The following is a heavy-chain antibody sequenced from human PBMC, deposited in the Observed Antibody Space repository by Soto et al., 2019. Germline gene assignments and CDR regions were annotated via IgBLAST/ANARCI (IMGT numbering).Heavy chain of an antibody. CDR3: ATRITVFGLLIPPFDP. D-gene: IGHD3-3*01. CDR2: INHTGGT. Sequence: SETLSLTCAVYGGSVNGYYWNWIRQPPGEGLEWIGEINHTGGTHYNPSLKSRVTMSVDTSKNQFSLRLSSVTAADTAIYYCATRITVFGLLIPPFDPWGQGTQVTVSS. J-gene: IGHJ5*02. CDR1: GGSVNGYY. V-gene: IGHV4-34*01.